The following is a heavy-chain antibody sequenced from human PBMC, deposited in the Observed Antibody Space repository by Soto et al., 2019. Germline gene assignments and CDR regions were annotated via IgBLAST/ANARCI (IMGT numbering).Heavy chain of an antibody. CDR3: ARGGQDFWSGPFDY. CDR2: IDNSGNT. J-gene: IGHJ4*02. D-gene: IGHD3-3*01. Sequence: RSLTCTVSDGSISTYFCNWIRQPAGKGLEWIGRIDNSGNTNYNPSLKSRVTMSADTSRNQFSLKLNSVTAADTAVYYCARGGQDFWSGPFDYWGQGALVTVSS. CDR1: DGSISTYF. V-gene: IGHV4-4*07.